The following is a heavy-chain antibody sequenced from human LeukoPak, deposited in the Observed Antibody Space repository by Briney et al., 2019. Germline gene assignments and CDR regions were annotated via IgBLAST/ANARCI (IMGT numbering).Heavy chain of an antibody. D-gene: IGHD3-9*01. CDR1: GGSISSSSYY. CDR3: ARQINDILTGSQYYFDY. Sequence: SETLSLTCTVSGGSISSSSYYWGWIRQPPGKGLEWIGSIYYSVSTYYNPSLKSRVTISVDTSKNQFSLKLSSVTAADTAVYYCARQINDILTGSQYYFDYWGQGTLVTVSS. CDR2: IYYSVST. V-gene: IGHV4-39*01. J-gene: IGHJ4*02.